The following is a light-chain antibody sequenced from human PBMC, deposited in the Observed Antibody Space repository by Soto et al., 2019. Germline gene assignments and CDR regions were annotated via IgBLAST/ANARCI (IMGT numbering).Light chain of an antibody. J-gene: IGLJ3*02. CDR3: SSYKFSTTLRV. CDR1: TNDIGSYNY. V-gene: IGLV2-14*01. Sequence: QSSLTQPASLSGSPGQSITLSCAGTTNDIGSYNYVSWFQQHPGEAPKLIIFEVTHLPSGISTRFSGSKSGNTASLTISDLQAEDEALYYCSSYKFSTTLRVYGGGTQLTVL. CDR2: EVT.